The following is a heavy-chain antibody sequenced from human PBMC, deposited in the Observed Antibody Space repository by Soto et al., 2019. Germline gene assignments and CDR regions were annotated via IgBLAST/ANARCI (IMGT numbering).Heavy chain of an antibody. CDR2: INAGNGNT. D-gene: IGHD2-21*01. J-gene: IGHJ2*01. CDR3: ARFPGYSIGDL. CDR1: GYTFTSYA. Sequence: QVQLVQSGAEVKKPGASVKVSCKASGYTFTSYAMHWVRQAPGQRLEWMGWINAGNGNTKYSQKFQGRVTITRDTSASTAYMELSILRSEDTAVYYCARFPGYSIGDLWGRGTLVTVSS. V-gene: IGHV1-3*01.